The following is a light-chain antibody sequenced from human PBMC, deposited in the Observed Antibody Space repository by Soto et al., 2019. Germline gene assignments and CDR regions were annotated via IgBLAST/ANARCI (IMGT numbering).Light chain of an antibody. J-gene: IGLJ1*01. V-gene: IGLV2-14*01. CDR2: DVS. CDR3: SSYTNSSPFV. Sequence: QSLLTQPASVSGSPGQSITISCTGTSSDVGGYNYVSWYQQHPGKAPKLMIYDVSNWPSGVSNRFSGSKSGNTASLTISGLQAEDEADYYCSSYTNSSPFVFGTGTKVTV. CDR1: SSDVGGYNY.